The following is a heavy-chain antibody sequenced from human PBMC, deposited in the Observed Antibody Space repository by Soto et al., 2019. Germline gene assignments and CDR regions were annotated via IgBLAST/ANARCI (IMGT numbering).Heavy chain of an antibody. Sequence: QITLNESSPTLVKPTQTLTLTCSFSGFSLRTSAVGVACIQLPPGKALEWLALIYWDDEKRYSPSLKSRLTITKDTSKNQVVLTMTNMDPVDTATYYCAHSTTYHDVLTGYSLGAFDIWGQGTKVTVSS. J-gene: IGHJ3*02. D-gene: IGHD3-9*01. CDR2: IYWDDEK. CDR1: GFSLRTSAVG. CDR3: AHSTTYHDVLTGYSLGAFDI. V-gene: IGHV2-5*02.